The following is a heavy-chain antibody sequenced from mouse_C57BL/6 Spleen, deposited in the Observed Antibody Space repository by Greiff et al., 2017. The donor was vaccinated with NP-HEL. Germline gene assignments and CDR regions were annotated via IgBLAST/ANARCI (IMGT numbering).Heavy chain of an antibody. V-gene: IGHV1-53*01. CDR2: INPSNGGT. CDR3: ARASSIYYGNYEGWFAY. Sequence: QVQLQQPGTELVKPGASVKLSCKASGYTFTSYWMHWVKQRPGQGLEWIGNINPSNGGTNYNEKFKSKATLTVDKSSSTAYMQLSSLTSEDSAVYYCARASSIYYGNYEGWFAYWGQGTLVTVSA. J-gene: IGHJ3*01. CDR1: GYTFTSYW. D-gene: IGHD2-1*01.